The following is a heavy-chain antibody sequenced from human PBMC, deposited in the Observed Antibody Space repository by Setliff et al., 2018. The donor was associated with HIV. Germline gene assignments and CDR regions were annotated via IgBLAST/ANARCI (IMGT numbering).Heavy chain of an antibody. V-gene: IGHV4-34*01. CDR1: GGSFTDYY. CDR3: ARLHYDSRGYYHPY. J-gene: IGHJ4*02. D-gene: IGHD3-22*01. CDR2: NNHSGAT. Sequence: SETLSLTCAVYGGSFTDYYWSWFRQPPGKGLEWIGENNHSGATYYNPSLQSRVTISVDASRNQFYLKLSSVTAADTAVYYCARLHYDSRGYYHPYWGQGTLVTVSS.